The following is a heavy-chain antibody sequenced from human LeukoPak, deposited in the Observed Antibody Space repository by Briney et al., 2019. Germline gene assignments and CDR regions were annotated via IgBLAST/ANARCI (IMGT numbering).Heavy chain of an antibody. CDR1: GYSISSGYY. CDR3: ARRSGNYYDY. CDR2: IYHSGST. Sequence: SETLSLTCAVSGYSISSGYYWGWIRQPPGKGLEWIGSIYHSGSTYYNTSLKSRDTISVDTSKNQFSLKLSSVTAADTAAYYCARRSGNYYDYWGQGTLVTVSS. V-gene: IGHV4-38-2*01. J-gene: IGHJ4*02. D-gene: IGHD1-26*01.